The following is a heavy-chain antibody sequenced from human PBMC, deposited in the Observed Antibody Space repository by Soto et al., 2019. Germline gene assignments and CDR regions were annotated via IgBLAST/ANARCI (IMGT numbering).Heavy chain of an antibody. D-gene: IGHD4-17*01. Sequence: QVQLVQSGTEVKKPGVSVRVSCKTSGYMFTSYGITWVRQAPGQGLEWMGWINGYNGHTEYTQKYQGRVTVTTETSTGTAYMELRSLTFDDTAVYYCARGLGCAQYGDYCYFDYWGQGTLLTVSS. CDR2: INGYNGHT. V-gene: IGHV1-18*01. CDR3: ARGLGCAQYGDYCYFDY. CDR1: GYMFTSYG. J-gene: IGHJ4*02.